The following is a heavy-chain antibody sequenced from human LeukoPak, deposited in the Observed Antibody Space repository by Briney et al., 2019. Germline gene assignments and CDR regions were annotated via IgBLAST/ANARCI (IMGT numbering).Heavy chain of an antibody. V-gene: IGHV3-23*01. Sequence: GGSLRLSCAASGFTFSSYGMSWVRQAPGKGLEWVSAISGSGGSTYYADSVKGRFTISRDNSKNTLYLQMNSLRAEDTAVYYCARELRVVGATQGNAFDIWGQGTMVTVSS. D-gene: IGHD1-26*01. CDR2: ISGSGGST. CDR3: ARELRVVGATQGNAFDI. CDR1: GFTFSSYG. J-gene: IGHJ3*02.